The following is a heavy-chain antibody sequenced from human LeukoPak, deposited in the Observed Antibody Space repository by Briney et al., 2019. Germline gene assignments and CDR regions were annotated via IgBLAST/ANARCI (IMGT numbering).Heavy chain of an antibody. V-gene: IGHV1-46*01. J-gene: IGHJ4*02. CDR1: GYTFTGYY. CDR3: ARVDTNLVLSIDY. D-gene: IGHD5-18*01. Sequence: ASVKVSCKASGYTFTGYYMHWVRQAPGQGLEWMGIINPSGGSTSYAQKFQGRVTMTRDMSTSTVYMELSTLRSEDTAVYYCARVDTNLVLSIDYWGQGTLVTVSS. CDR2: INPSGGST.